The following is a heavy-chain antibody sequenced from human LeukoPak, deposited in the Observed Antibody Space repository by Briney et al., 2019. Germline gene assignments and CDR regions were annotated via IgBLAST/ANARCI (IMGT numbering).Heavy chain of an antibody. CDR3: ARESEAAGTYYLDH. CDR2: IHKDGLHT. J-gene: IGHJ4*02. CDR1: GFTFNEFW. Sequence: PGGSLRLSCAASGFTFNEFWMHWVRQVPGKGLMWVARIHKDGLHTWYADSMKGRFTISRDNAENTVYLQLNSLRVEDTAVYYCARESEAAGTYYLDHWGQGNLATVSS. V-gene: IGHV3-74*01. D-gene: IGHD6-25*01.